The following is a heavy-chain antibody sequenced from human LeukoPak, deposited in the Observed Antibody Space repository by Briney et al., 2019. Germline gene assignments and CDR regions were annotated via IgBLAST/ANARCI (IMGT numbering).Heavy chain of an antibody. CDR1: GGSLSGYY. CDR2: INESGST. D-gene: IGHD3-10*01. CDR3: ARGRGFRLLWFGELFLDAFDI. V-gene: IGHV4-34*01. J-gene: IGHJ3*02. Sequence: SETLSLTCSFYGGSLSGYYWSWIRQSPGKGLEWIGDINESGSTTYNPSLKSRVTISVDTPKSQFSLKLSSVTAADTAVYYFARGRGFRLLWFGELFLDAFDIWGQGTMVTVSS.